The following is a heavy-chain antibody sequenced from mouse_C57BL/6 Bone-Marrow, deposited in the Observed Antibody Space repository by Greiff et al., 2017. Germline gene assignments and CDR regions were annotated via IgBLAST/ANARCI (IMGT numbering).Heavy chain of an antibody. J-gene: IGHJ2*01. Sequence: VQLKESVAELVRPGASVKLSCTASGFNIKNTYMHWVKQRPEQGLEWIGRIDPANGNTKYAPKFQGKATITADTSSNTAYLQLSSLTSEDTAIYYCAGGGGSGCGFGCWGQGPTLAVSS. D-gene: IGHD3-2*02. CDR3: AGGGGSGCGFGC. CDR2: IDPANGNT. V-gene: IGHV14-3*01. CDR1: GFNIKNTY.